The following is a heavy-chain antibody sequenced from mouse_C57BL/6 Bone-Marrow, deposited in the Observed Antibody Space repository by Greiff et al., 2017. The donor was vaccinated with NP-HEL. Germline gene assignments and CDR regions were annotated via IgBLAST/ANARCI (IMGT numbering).Heavy chain of an antibody. V-gene: IGHV5-17*01. J-gene: IGHJ3*01. CDR2: ISSGSSTI. Sequence: EVQLVESGGGLVKPGGSLKLSCAASGFTFSDYGMHWVRQAPEKGLEWVAYISSGSSTIYYADTVKGRFTISRDNAKNTLFLQMTSLRSEDTAMYYCARTVYYDYGGFAYWGQGTLVTVSA. CDR3: ARTVYYDYGGFAY. CDR1: GFTFSDYG. D-gene: IGHD2-4*01.